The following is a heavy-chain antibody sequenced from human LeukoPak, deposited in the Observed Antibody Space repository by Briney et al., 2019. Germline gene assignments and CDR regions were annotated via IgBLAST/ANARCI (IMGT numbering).Heavy chain of an antibody. J-gene: IGHJ4*02. D-gene: IGHD3-22*01. CDR3: AKPDGSSGQGPFDY. CDR2: IWYDGSNK. Sequence: GGSLRLSCAASGFTFSSYGMHWVRQAPGKGLEWVAVIWYDGSNKYYADSVKGRFTISGDNSKNTLYLQMNSLRAEDTAVYYCAKPDGSSGQGPFDYWGQGTLVTVSS. CDR1: GFTFSSYG. V-gene: IGHV3-33*06.